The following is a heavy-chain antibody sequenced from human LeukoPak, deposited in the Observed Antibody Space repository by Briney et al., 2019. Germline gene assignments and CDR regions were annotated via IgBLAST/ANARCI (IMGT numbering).Heavy chain of an antibody. CDR3: ATAVTSNYARGYYFDY. J-gene: IGHJ4*02. D-gene: IGHD4-11*01. CDR1: GYTLTELS. V-gene: IGHV1-24*01. CDR2: FDPEDGET. Sequence: GASVKVSCEVSGYTLTELSMHWVRQAPGKGLEWMGGFDPEDGETIYAQKFQGRVTMTEDTSTDTAYMELSSLRSEDTAVYYCATAVTSNYARGYYFDYWGQGTLVTVSS.